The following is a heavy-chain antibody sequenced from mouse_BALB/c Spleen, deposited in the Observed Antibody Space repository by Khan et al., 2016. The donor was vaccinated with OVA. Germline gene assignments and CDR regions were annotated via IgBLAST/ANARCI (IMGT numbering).Heavy chain of an antibody. J-gene: IGHJ3*01. D-gene: IGHD1-1*02. CDR1: GYSFTGYT. CDR3: ARGGYGGYAC. Sequence: EVQLQESGPELVKPGASMKISCKASGYSFTGYTLNWVKQSQGKNLEWIGLINPYNGGTNYNQKFKGKATLSVDKSSSTAYMDLLSLTSEDSSDYYCARGGYGGYACWGQGTLVTVSA. V-gene: IGHV1-18*01. CDR2: INPYNGGT.